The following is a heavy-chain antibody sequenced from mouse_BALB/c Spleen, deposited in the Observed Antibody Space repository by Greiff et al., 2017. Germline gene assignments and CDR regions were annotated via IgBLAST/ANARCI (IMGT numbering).Heavy chain of an antibody. V-gene: IGHV1-18*01. D-gene: IGHD2-10*01. CDR3: ARTPYPYFDV. CDR2: INPNNGGT. CDR1: GYTFTDYN. Sequence: EVKLMESGPELVKPGASVKIPCKASGYTFTDYNMDWVKQSHGRSLEWIGDINPNNGGTIYNQKFKGKATLTVDKSSSTAYMELRSLTSEDTAVYYCARTPYPYFDVWGAGTTVTVSS. J-gene: IGHJ1*01.